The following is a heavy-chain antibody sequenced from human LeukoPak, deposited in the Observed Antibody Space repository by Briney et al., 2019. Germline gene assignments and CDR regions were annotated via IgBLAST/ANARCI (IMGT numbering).Heavy chain of an antibody. D-gene: IGHD3-10*01. CDR1: GFTFSSYG. J-gene: IGHJ4*02. Sequence: GGSLRLSCAASGFTFSSYGMSWVRHAPGKGLEWVSVIFSGDSTYYADSVKGRFTISRDNSKNTLYLQMNSLRAEDTAVYYCARVIWFGESKPDYWGQGTLVTVSS. CDR2: IFSGDST. V-gene: IGHV3-66*01. CDR3: ARVIWFGESKPDY.